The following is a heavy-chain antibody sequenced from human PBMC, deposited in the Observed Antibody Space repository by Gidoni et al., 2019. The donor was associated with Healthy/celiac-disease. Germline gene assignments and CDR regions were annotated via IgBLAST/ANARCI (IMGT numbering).Heavy chain of an antibody. CDR2: IYYSGST. J-gene: IGHJ4*02. Sequence: QVQLQESGPGLVKPSETLSLTCTVSGGSVSSGSYYWSWIRQPPGKGLEWIGYIYYSGSTNYNPSLKSRVTISVDTSKNQFSLKLSSVTAADTAVYYCARDIVATMRYFDYWGQGTLVTVSS. CDR1: GGSVSSGSYY. V-gene: IGHV4-61*01. CDR3: ARDIVATMRYFDY. D-gene: IGHD5-12*01.